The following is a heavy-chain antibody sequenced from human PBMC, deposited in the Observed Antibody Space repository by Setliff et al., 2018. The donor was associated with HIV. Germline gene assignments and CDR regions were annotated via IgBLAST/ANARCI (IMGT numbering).Heavy chain of an antibody. J-gene: IGHJ6*03. CDR2: ISYDGSNK. CDR1: GFAFSEFW. CDR3: ARDRVESLWFGDLNYMDV. Sequence: GGSLRLSCAASGFAFSEFWMSWVRQAPGKGLEWVAVISYDGSNKYYADSVKGRFTISRDNSKNTLYLQMNSLRAEDTAVYYCARDRVESLWFGDLNYMDVWGKGTTVTVSS. V-gene: IGHV3-30*03. D-gene: IGHD3-10*01.